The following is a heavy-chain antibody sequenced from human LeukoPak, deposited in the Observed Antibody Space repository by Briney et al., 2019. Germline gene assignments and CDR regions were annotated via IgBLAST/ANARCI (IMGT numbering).Heavy chain of an antibody. CDR3: ATGNYSDTSRYYQVYFDY. J-gene: IGHJ4*02. CDR1: GYTLTELS. D-gene: IGHD3-22*01. CDR2: FDNEDGET. V-gene: IGHV1-24*01. Sequence: APVKVSCKVSGYTLTELSMHWVRQAPGKGREGMGGFDNEDGETIYAQKFQGRVTMTEDTSTDTAYMELRSLRSEDTAVYYCATGNYSDTSRYYQVYFDYWGQGTLVTVSS.